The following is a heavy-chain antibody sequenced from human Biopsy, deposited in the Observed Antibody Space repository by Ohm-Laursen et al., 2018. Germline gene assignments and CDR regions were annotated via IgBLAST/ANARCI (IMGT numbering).Heavy chain of an antibody. CDR1: GYTFTGYY. J-gene: IGHJ4*02. V-gene: IGHV1-2*02. Sequence: ASVKVSCKASGYTFTGYYLHWVRQAPGQGLEWMGWINPKGGDTYSTQEFHGKVTMTTDTSVTTAYMDVSSLTFDDTAVYYCARASMIRGIMDVDYWGQGTLVIVSS. CDR2: INPKGGDT. D-gene: IGHD3-10*01. CDR3: ARASMIRGIMDVDY.